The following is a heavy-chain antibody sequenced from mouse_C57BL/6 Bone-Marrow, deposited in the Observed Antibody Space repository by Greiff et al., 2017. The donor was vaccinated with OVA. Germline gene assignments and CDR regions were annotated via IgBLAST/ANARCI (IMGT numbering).Heavy chain of an antibody. D-gene: IGHD2-3*01. V-gene: IGHV1-82*01. Sequence: VQLQQSGPELVKPGASVKISCKASGYAFSSSWMNWVKQRPGKGLEWIGRIYPGDGDTNYNGKFKGKATLTADKSSSTAYMQLSSLTSEDSAVYFCARGDDPAWFAYWGQGTLVTVSA. J-gene: IGHJ3*01. CDR2: IYPGDGDT. CDR1: GYAFSSSW. CDR3: ARGDDPAWFAY.